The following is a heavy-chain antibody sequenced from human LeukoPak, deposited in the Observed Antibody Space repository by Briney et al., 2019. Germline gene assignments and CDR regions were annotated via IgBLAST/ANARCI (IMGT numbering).Heavy chain of an antibody. CDR3: ARSRIRSLKYCSSTSCYLGGAFDI. J-gene: IGHJ3*02. CDR2: ISYDGSNK. V-gene: IGHV3-30*03. D-gene: IGHD2-2*01. Sequence: GGSLRLSCAASGFTFSSYSMNWVRQAPGKGLEWVAVISYDGSNKYYADSVKGRFTISRDNSKNTLYLQMNSLRSEDTAVYYCARSRIRSLKYCSSTSCYLGGAFDIWGQGTMVTVSS. CDR1: GFTFSSYS.